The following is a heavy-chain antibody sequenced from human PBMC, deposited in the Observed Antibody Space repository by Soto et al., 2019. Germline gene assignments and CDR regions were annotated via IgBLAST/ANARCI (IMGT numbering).Heavy chain of an antibody. V-gene: IGHV4-39*01. CDR3: ARHATVMGSGYYGYFDY. J-gene: IGHJ4*02. D-gene: IGHD3-22*01. Sequence: PSETLSLTCTVSGGPISSSSYYWGWIRQPPGKGLEWIGSIYYSGSTYYNPSLKSRVTISADTSKNQFSLKLSSVTAADTAVYYCARHATVMGSGYYGYFDYWGQGTLVTVSS. CDR2: IYYSGST. CDR1: GGPISSSSYY.